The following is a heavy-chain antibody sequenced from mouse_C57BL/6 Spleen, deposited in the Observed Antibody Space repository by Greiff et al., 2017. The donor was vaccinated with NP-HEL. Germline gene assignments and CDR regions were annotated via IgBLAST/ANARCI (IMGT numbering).Heavy chain of an antibody. Sequence: QVQLQQPGAELVKPGASVKMSCKASGYTFTSYWITWVKQRPGQGLEWIGDIYPGSGSTNYNEKFKSKATLTVDTSSSTAYMQLSSLTSEDSAVYYCARRRTGNNAMDYWGQGTSVTVSS. D-gene: IGHD4-1*01. CDR2: IYPGSGST. V-gene: IGHV1-55*01. CDR1: GYTFTSYW. J-gene: IGHJ4*01. CDR3: ARRRTGNNAMDY.